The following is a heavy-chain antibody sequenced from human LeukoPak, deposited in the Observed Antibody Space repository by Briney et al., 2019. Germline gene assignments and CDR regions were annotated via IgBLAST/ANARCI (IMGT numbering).Heavy chain of an antibody. Sequence: GSLRLSCAASGFTFSSYSMNWVRQPPGKGLEWIGSIYYSGSTYYNPSLKSRVTISVDTSKNQFSLKLSSVTAADTAVYYCARQESITMIVVVIHDAFDIWGQGTMVTVSS. V-gene: IGHV4-39*01. D-gene: IGHD3-22*01. J-gene: IGHJ3*02. CDR1: GFTFSSYSMN. CDR3: ARQESITMIVVVIHDAFDI. CDR2: IYYSGST.